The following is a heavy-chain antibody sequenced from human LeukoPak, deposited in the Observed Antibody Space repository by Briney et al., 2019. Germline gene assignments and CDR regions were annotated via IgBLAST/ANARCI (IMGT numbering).Heavy chain of an antibody. D-gene: IGHD5-18*01. V-gene: IGHV4-59*01. Sequence: SETLSLTCTVSGGSISSYYWSWIRQPPGKGLEWIGYIYYSGSTNYNPSLKSRVTISVDTSKNQFSLKLSSVTAADTAVHYCARVYRGYSYGHNWFDPWGQGTLVTVSS. CDR1: GGSISSYY. CDR2: IYYSGST. CDR3: ARVYRGYSYGHNWFDP. J-gene: IGHJ5*02.